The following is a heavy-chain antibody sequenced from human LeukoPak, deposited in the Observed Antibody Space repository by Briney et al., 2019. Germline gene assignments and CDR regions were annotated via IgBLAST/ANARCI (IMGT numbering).Heavy chain of an antibody. V-gene: IGHV4-59*12. CDR2: IYYSGST. J-gene: IGHJ4*02. Sequence: PXETLSLTCTVSGGSISSYYWSWIRQPPGKGLEWIGYIYYSGSTNYNPSLKSRVTISVDTSKNQFSLKLSSVTAADTAVYYCARDQDYWGQGTLVTVSS. CDR3: ARDQDY. CDR1: GGSISSYY.